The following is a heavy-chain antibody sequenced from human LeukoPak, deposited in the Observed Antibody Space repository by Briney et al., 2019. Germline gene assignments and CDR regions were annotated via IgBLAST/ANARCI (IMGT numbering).Heavy chain of an antibody. CDR3: IRGGIQVSGIDAFDI. V-gene: IGHV3-13*01. CDR1: GFTFSSYD. Sequence: PGGSLRLSRAASGFTFSSYDMHWVRQAPGRGLEWVSAIGIAGDTYYPDSVKGRFTISRENAKNSMYLQMNSLKDGDTAVYYCIRGGIQVSGIDAFDIWGQGTMVTVSS. CDR2: IGIAGDT. J-gene: IGHJ3*02. D-gene: IGHD5/OR15-5a*01.